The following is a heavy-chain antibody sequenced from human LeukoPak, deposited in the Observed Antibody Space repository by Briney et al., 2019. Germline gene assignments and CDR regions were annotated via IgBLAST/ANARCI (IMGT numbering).Heavy chain of an antibody. D-gene: IGHD5-12*01. J-gene: IGHJ4*02. CDR3: AKDSGATAAFDY. Sequence: PGGSLRLSCETSGFMFDTYAMSWVRQAPGKGLEWVSVISGRGETTNYADSVKGRFTISRDNSKNTLYLQMNSLRAEDTAVYYCAKDSGATAAFDYWGQGTLVTVSS. CDR1: GFMFDTYA. CDR2: ISGRGETT. V-gene: IGHV3-23*01.